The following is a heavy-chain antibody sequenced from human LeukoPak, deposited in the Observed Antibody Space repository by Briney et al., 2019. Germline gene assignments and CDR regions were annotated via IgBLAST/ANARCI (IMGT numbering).Heavy chain of an antibody. Sequence: SQTLSLTCAISGDSVSDKSGGWSWIRQSPSRGLEWLGRIYYRSKWYNDYAVSVKSRITINPDTSRNQFSLQLNSVTPEDTAVYYCAREREIGGTTGTTKGASDTFDIWGQGTMVTVSS. D-gene: IGHD1-1*01. J-gene: IGHJ3*02. CDR1: GDSVSDKSGG. V-gene: IGHV6-1*01. CDR3: AREREIGGTTGTTKGASDTFDI. CDR2: IYYRSKWYN.